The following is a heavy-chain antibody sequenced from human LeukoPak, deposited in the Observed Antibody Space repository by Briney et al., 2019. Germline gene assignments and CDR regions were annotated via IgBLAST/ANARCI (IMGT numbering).Heavy chain of an antibody. CDR1: GGSINNDDYY. CDR2: IYYGGST. Sequence: SQTLSLTCTVSGGSINNDDYYWSWIRQPPGKGLEWIGYIYYGGSTYYTPSLKSRVTISVDMSKNQISLNLTSVTAADTAVYYCARAENRRWLLDYWGQGTLVTVSS. V-gene: IGHV4-30-4*08. J-gene: IGHJ4*02. D-gene: IGHD5-24*01. CDR3: ARAENRRWLLDY.